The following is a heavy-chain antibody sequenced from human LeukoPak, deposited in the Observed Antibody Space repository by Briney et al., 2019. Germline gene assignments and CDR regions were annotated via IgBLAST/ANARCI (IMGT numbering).Heavy chain of an antibody. CDR3: ARAGYCSSTSCSNWFDP. Sequence: GGSLRLSCAASGFTFSSYPMNWIRQAPGKGLEWVACISISSSYIYYADSVNGRFTISRDNAKNSLYLQMNSLRAEDTAVYYCARAGYCSSTSCSNWFDPWGQGTLVTVSS. D-gene: IGHD2-2*03. CDR2: ISISSSYI. CDR1: GFTFSSYP. J-gene: IGHJ5*02. V-gene: IGHV3-21*01.